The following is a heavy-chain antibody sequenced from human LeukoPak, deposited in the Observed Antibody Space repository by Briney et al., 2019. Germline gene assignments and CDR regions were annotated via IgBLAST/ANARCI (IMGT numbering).Heavy chain of an antibody. CDR1: TGSISSNSYY. CDR2: IKSAGTT. CDR3: GARRVGPLRPLDF. Sequence: SETLSLTCTVSTGSISSNSYYWGWIRQPPGKGLEWIGNIKSAGTTYYNLALESRVTISVDTSKNQFSLKLASVTAADTAVYFCGARRVGPLRPLDFWGHGTLVTVSA. V-gene: IGHV4-39*01. J-gene: IGHJ4*01. D-gene: IGHD5/OR15-5a*01.